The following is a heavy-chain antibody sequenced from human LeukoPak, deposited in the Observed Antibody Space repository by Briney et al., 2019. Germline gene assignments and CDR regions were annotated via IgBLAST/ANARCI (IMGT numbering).Heavy chain of an antibody. J-gene: IGHJ5*02. V-gene: IGHV4-39*07. CDR3: ARVGNWFDP. CDR1: GVSISSSSYY. CDR2: IYYRGST. Sequence: SETLSLTCTVSGVSISSSSYYWGWIRQPPGKGLEWIGSIYYRGSTYYNPSLKSRVTISVDTSKNQFSLKLSSVTAADTAVYYCARVGNWFDPWGQGTLVTVSS.